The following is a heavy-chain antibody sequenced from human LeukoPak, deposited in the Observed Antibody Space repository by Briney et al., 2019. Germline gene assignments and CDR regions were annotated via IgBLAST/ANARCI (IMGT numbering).Heavy chain of an antibody. Sequence: GGSLRLSCAASGFTFSSYSMNWVRQAPGNGLEWVSSISSSSSYIYYADSVKGRFNISRDNANNSLYLQMSSLRAVDTAVYYCARAILNYYVSSGALDYWGQGTLVTVSS. CDR3: ARAILNYYVSSGALDY. CDR2: ISSSSSYI. D-gene: IGHD3-22*01. CDR1: GFTFSSYS. V-gene: IGHV3-21*01. J-gene: IGHJ4*02.